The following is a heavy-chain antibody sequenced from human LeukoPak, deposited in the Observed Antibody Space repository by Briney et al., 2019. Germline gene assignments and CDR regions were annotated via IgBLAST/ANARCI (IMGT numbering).Heavy chain of an antibody. CDR1: GYTFTSYA. D-gene: IGHD3-10*01. CDR2: INTNTGNP. J-gene: IGHJ4*02. CDR3: ARDGTTMVRGSRSRTAY. V-gene: IGHV7-4-1*02. Sequence: GASVKVSCKASGYTFTSYAMNWVRQAPGQGLEWMGWINTNTGNPTYAQGFTGRFVFSLDTSVSTAYLQISSLKAEDTAVYYCARDGTTMVRGSRSRTAYWGQGTLVTVSS.